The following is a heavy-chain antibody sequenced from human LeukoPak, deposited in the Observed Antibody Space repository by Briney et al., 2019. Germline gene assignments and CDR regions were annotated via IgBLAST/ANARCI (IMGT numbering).Heavy chain of an antibody. D-gene: IGHD3-3*01. V-gene: IGHV4-39*01. CDR1: GGSLSGSSYY. CDR3: ARPAGDFWSGYFFGY. CDR2: IYYSGST. Sequence: SETLSLTCTVSGGSLSGSSYYWGWIRQPPGKGLEWIGSIYYSGSTFYNPSLESRVTVSVDTSKNQFSLKLSSVTAADTAVYYCARPAGDFWSGYFFGYWGRGTLVTVSS. J-gene: IGHJ4*02.